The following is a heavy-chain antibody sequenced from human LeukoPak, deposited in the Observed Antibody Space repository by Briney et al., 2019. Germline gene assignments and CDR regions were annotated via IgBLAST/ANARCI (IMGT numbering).Heavy chain of an antibody. V-gene: IGHV1-69*05. CDR3: ARTTIFGVVRGAWFDP. CDR2: IIPIFGTA. Sequence: GASVKVSCKASGGTFNSYAISWVRQAPGQGVEWMGGIIPIFGTANYAQKFQGRVTITTDESTSTAYMELSSLRSEDTAVYYCARTTIFGVVRGAWFDPWGQGTLVTVSS. CDR1: GGTFNSYA. D-gene: IGHD3-3*01. J-gene: IGHJ5*02.